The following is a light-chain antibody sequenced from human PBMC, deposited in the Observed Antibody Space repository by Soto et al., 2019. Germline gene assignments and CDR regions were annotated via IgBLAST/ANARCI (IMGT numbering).Light chain of an antibody. CDR2: KAS. Sequence: DIQMTQSPSTLSASVGDRVTITCRASQSISDWLAWCQQKPGKAPKLLIYKASSLESGVPSRFSGSGSGTEFTLTINSLQPDDFATYYCQQYKDYSGFTFGPGTKVDFK. CDR3: QQYKDYSGFT. V-gene: IGKV1-5*03. J-gene: IGKJ3*01. CDR1: QSISDW.